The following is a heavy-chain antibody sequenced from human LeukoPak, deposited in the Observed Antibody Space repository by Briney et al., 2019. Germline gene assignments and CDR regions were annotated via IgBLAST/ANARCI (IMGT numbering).Heavy chain of an antibody. CDR3: ARERRFLEWLLRAWFDP. V-gene: IGHV1-2*02. CDR1: GYTFTGYY. D-gene: IGHD3-3*01. Sequence: ASVKVSCKASGYTFTGYYMHWVRQAPGQGLEWMGWINPNSGGTNYAQKFQGRVTMTRDTSISTAYMELSRLRSDDTAVYYCARERRFLEWLLRAWFDPWGQGTLVTVSS. J-gene: IGHJ5*02. CDR2: INPNSGGT.